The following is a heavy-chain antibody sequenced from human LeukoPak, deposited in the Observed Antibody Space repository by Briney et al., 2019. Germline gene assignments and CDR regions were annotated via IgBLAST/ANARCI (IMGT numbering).Heavy chain of an antibody. CDR3: ARVTLTTDWLFDY. V-gene: IGHV4-59*01. Sequence: SETLSLTCTVSGGSISSYYWSWIRQPPGKGLEWIGYIYYSGSTNYNPSLKSRVTISVDTSKNQFPLKLSFVTAADTAVYYCARVTLTTDWLFDYWGQGTLVTVSS. CDR2: IYYSGST. CDR1: GGSISSYY. D-gene: IGHD4-11*01. J-gene: IGHJ4*02.